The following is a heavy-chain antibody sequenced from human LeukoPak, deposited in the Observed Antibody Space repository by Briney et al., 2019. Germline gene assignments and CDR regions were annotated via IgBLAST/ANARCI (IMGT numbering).Heavy chain of an antibody. CDR2: ISGSTIYI. J-gene: IGHJ4*02. Sequence: GGSLRLSCAASGFTFSGFYMNWVRQAPGKGLEGVSTISGSTIYIYYADSVKGRFTISRDNAKNSLSLQMNSLRAEDTAVYYCARVRCSRGTCYLDYWGQGTLVTVSS. V-gene: IGHV3-21*06. CDR3: ARVRCSRGTCYLDY. CDR1: GFTFSGFY. D-gene: IGHD1-26*01.